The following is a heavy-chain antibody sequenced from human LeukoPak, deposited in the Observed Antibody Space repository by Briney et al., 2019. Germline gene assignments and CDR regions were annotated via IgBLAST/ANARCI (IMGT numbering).Heavy chain of an antibody. Sequence: SETLSLTCNVSGVSISSYYWSWIRQSPGKGLEWIGYIWYTGSTKYNPSLKSRVTISIDTSKNQFSLKLNSATAADTAVYYCARGRYYYYYGLDVWGQGTTVTVSS. J-gene: IGHJ6*02. CDR2: IWYTGST. CDR1: GVSISSYY. CDR3: ARGRYYYYYGLDV. V-gene: IGHV4-59*01.